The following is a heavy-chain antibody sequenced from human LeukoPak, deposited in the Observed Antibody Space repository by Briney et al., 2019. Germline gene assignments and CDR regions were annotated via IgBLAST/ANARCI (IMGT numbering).Heavy chain of an antibody. Sequence: KAGGSLRLSCAASGNYWMHWVRQAPGKGLEWVGRIKSKADGETIDYAAPVKGRFTFSRDDSKNMLYLQMNSLKSEDTAVYYCSTLTSRGLSDSWGQRTLVTVSS. D-gene: IGHD1-20*01. CDR2: IKSKADGETI. CDR3: STLTSRGLSDS. J-gene: IGHJ4*02. CDR1: GNYW. V-gene: IGHV3-15*07.